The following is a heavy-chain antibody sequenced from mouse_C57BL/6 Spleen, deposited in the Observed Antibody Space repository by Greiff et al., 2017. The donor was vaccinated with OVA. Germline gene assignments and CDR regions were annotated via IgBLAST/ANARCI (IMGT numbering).Heavy chain of an antibody. CDR3: ARGGSGFLDY. CDR1: GYAFSSSW. Sequence: SGPELVKPGASVKISCKASGYAFSSSWMNWVKQRPGKGLEWIGRIYPGDGDTNYNGKFKGKATLTADKSSSTAYMQLSSLTSEDSAVYFCARGGSGFLDYWGQGTTLTVSS. CDR2: IYPGDGDT. D-gene: IGHD3-2*02. V-gene: IGHV1-82*01. J-gene: IGHJ2*01.